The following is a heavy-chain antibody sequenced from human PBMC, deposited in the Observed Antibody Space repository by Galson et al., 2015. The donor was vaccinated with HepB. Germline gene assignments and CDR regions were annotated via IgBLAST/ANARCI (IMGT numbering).Heavy chain of an antibody. V-gene: IGHV1-46*01. D-gene: IGHD3/OR15-3a*01. CDR3: ARAADWSLFDY. CDR1: GYTFTNYY. J-gene: IGHJ4*02. CDR2: IYLSGGST. Sequence: SVKVSCKASGYTFTNYYIHWVRQAPGQGLEWMGIIYLSGGSTENAQIFQGRVTMTRDTSTSTVYMELSGLTSEDTAVYYCARAADWSLFDYWGQGTLVTVSA.